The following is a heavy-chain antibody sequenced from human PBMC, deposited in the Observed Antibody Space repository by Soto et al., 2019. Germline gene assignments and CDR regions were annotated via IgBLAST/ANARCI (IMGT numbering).Heavy chain of an antibody. J-gene: IGHJ4*02. D-gene: IGHD1-26*01. CDR3: ARELRSYSGAYSDH. Sequence: GGSLRLSCVGSGFTFKNYGMHWVRQAPGKGLEWLAVVSYDGTKTMYTDSVKGRISISRDNARNTLFLQLDSLTAEDTALYYCARELRSYSGAYSDHWGQGTPVAVSS. CDR1: GFTFKNYG. CDR2: VSYDGTKT. V-gene: IGHV3-33*05.